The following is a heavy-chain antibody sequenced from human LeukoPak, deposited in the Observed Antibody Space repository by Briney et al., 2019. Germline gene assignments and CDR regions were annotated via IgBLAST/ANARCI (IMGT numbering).Heavy chain of an antibody. D-gene: IGHD6-13*01. CDR3: AKHSSSWYDPFDY. Sequence: GALRLSCAASGFTFSSYGMHWVRQAPGKGLEWVAVISYDGGNKYYADSVKGRFTISRDNSKNTLYLQMNSLRAEDTAVYYCAKHSSSWYDPFDYWGQGTLVTVSS. J-gene: IGHJ4*02. CDR1: GFTFSSYG. CDR2: ISYDGGNK. V-gene: IGHV3-30*18.